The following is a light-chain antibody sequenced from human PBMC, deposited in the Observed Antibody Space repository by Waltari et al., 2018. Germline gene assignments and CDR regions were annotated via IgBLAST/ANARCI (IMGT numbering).Light chain of an antibody. CDR3: HQYYSTPWT. J-gene: IGKJ1*01. V-gene: IGKV3-11*01. Sequence: EIVLTQSPATLSLSPGERATLSCRASQSVTNPLAWYQQKPGQSPRLLIYDASNRATGIPARFSGSGSGTDFTLTISSLEPEDFAVYYCHQYYSTPWTFGQGTKVEIK. CDR2: DAS. CDR1: QSVTNP.